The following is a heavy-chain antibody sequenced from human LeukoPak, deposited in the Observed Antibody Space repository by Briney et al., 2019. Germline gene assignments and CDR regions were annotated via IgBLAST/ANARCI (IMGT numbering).Heavy chain of an antibody. D-gene: IGHD2-2*02. CDR2: IYTGGST. CDR1: GFTVSFNY. CDR3: ARGYTLPREIDN. V-gene: IGHV3-53*01. Sequence: GGSLRLSCAASGFTVSFNYMSWVRQAPGKRLEWVSIIYTGGSTYYTNSVKGRFTISRDSSKNTLYLQMDSLRAEDTAVYYCARGYTLPREIDNWGQGTLVTVSS. J-gene: IGHJ4*02.